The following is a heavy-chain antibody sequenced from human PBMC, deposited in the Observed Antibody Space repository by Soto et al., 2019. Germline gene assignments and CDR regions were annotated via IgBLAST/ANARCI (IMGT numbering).Heavy chain of an antibody. CDR1: GGTFSSYA. CDR3: AVGYCSSTSCHAIFDY. V-gene: IGHV1-69*01. D-gene: IGHD2-2*01. Sequence: QVQLVQSGAEVKKPGSSVKVSCKASGGTFSSYAISWVRQAPGQGLEWMGGIIPIFGTANYAQKFQGRVTITADESTSTAYMELSSLRAEDTAVYYCAVGYCSSTSCHAIFDYWGQGTLVTVSS. CDR2: IIPIFGTA. J-gene: IGHJ4*02.